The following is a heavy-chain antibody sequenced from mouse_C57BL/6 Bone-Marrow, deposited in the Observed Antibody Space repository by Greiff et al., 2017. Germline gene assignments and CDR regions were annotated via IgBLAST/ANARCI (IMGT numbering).Heavy chain of an antibody. CDR2: INPGSGGT. V-gene: IGHV1-54*01. CDR3: AGGYYGSSSYYYAMDY. Sequence: VQLQQSGAELVRPGTSVKVSCKASGYAFTNYLIEWVKQRPGQGLEWIGVINPGSGGTNYNEKFKGKATLTADKSSSTAYMQLSSLTSEDSAVYFCAGGYYGSSSYYYAMDYWGQGTSVTGSS. J-gene: IGHJ4*01. D-gene: IGHD1-1*01. CDR1: GYAFTNYL.